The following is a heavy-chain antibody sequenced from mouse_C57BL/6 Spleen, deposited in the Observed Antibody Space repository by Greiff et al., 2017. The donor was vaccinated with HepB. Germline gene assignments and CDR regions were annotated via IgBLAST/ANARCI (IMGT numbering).Heavy chain of an antibody. CDR1: GFTFSSYA. CDR3: ARDRGWLLQGWFAY. V-gene: IGHV5-4*01. D-gene: IGHD2-3*01. Sequence: EVQRVESGGGLVKPGGSLKLSCAASGFTFSSYAMSWVRQTPEKRLEWVATISDGGSYTYYPDNVKGRFTISRDNAKNNLYLQMSHLKSEDTAMYYCARDRGWLLQGWFAYWGQGTLVTVSA. J-gene: IGHJ3*01. CDR2: ISDGGSYT.